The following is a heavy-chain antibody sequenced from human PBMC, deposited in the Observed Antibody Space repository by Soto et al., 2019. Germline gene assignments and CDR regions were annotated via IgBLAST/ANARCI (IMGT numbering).Heavy chain of an antibody. D-gene: IGHD3-16*01. CDR2: INEDGSEK. CDR3: ARTGWPQSSYYFDY. Sequence: GGSLILSWAASVFSFSRFWMSWVRQPPGKGLEWVANINEDGSEKFFADSVKGRFTISRDNAKNSLSLQMNSLTADDTAVYYCARTGWPQSSYYFDYWGQGTLVTVS. J-gene: IGHJ4*02. V-gene: IGHV3-7*03. CDR1: VFSFSRFW.